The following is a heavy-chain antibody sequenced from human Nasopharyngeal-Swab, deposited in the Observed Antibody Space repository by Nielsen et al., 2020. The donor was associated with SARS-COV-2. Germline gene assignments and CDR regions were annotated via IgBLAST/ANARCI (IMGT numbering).Heavy chain of an antibody. CDR1: GFTFDDYA. V-gene: IGHV3-9*01. CDR3: AKGGYSYGSDAFDI. D-gene: IGHD5-18*01. J-gene: IGHJ3*02. CDR2: ISWNSGSI. Sequence: SLKISCAASGFTFDDYAMHWVRQAPGKGLEWVSGISWNSGSIGYADSVKGRFTISRDNAKNSLYLQMNSLRAEDTALYYCAKGGYSYGSDAFDIWGQGTMVTVS.